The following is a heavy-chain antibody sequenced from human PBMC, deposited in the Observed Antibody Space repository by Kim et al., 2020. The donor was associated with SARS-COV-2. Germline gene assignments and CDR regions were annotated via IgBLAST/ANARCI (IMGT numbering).Heavy chain of an antibody. CDR2: ISYDGSSK. CDR3: AKARGLSEAANDYGGEFFDY. V-gene: IGHV3-30*18. Sequence: GGSLRLSCAASGFTFSSYGMHWVRQAPGKGLEWVAVISYDGSSKYYADSVKGRFTISRDNSKNTLYLQMNSLRAEDTAVYYCAKARGLSEAANDYGGEFFDYWGQGTLVTVSS. D-gene: IGHD4-17*01. CDR1: GFTFSSYG. J-gene: IGHJ4*02.